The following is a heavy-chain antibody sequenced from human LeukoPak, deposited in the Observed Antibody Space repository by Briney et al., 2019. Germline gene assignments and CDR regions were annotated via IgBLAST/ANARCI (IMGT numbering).Heavy chain of an antibody. CDR3: AKCALAHFYYGMDV. J-gene: IGHJ6*02. CDR1: GFTFSSYA. CDR2: VSGSGGST. V-gene: IGHV3-23*01. D-gene: IGHD5-12*01. Sequence: GGSLRLSCAASGFTFSSYAMSWVRQAPGKGLEWVSAVSGSGGSTYYADSVKGRFTISRDNSKNTLYLQMNSLRAEDTAVYCCAKCALAHFYYGMDVWGQGTTVTVSS.